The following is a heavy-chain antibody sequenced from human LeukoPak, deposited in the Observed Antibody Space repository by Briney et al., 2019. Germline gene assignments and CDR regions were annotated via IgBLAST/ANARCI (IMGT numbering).Heavy chain of an antibody. Sequence: ASVKVSCKASGYTFTGYYMHWVRQAPGQGLEWMGWINPNSGGTNYAQKFQGRVTMTRDTSISTAYMELSRLGSDDTAVYYCAREGATTRENDPWGQGTLVTVSS. CDR1: GYTFTGYY. CDR2: INPNSGGT. V-gene: IGHV1-2*02. J-gene: IGHJ5*02. D-gene: IGHD1-26*01. CDR3: AREGATTRENDP.